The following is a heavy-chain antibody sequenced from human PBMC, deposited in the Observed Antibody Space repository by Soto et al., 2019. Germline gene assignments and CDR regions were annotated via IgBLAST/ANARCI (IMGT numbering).Heavy chain of an antibody. CDR2: IFYSDNT. D-gene: IGHD3-3*01. CDR1: GGSISTYY. CDR3: ARGGETYYDFWSGLSPIAY. J-gene: IGHJ4*02. V-gene: IGHV4-59*01. Sequence: SETLSLTCTVSGGSISTYYWSWVRQSPGKGLEWIGYIFYSDNTNYNPSLKSRVTISVDTSKNQFSLKLTSVTAADTAVYFCARGGETYYDFWSGLSPIAYWGQGALVTVSS.